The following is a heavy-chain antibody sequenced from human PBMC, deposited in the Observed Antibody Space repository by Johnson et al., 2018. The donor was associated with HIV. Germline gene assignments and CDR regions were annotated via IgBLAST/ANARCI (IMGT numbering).Heavy chain of an antibody. D-gene: IGHD2-21*01. CDR1: GFIFNDYY. CDR3: ARRMVVGYHALDF. CDR2: ISTSGGTL. J-gene: IGHJ3*01. V-gene: IGHV3-11*04. Sequence: QMLLVESGGGLVKAGGSLRLSCAASGFIFNDYYMSLIRQAPGKGLELLSYISTSGGTLYYADSVKDRFTIFRDNAKSSLYLQMNSLRVEDTAIYYCARRMVVGYHALDFWGQRTVVSVPS.